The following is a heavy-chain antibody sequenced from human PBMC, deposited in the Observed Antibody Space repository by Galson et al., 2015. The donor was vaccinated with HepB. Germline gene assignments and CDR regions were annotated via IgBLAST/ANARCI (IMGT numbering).Heavy chain of an antibody. J-gene: IGHJ4*02. CDR1: GFTFSSYW. Sequence: SLRLSCAASGFTFSSYWMSWVRQAPGKGLEWVANIKKDGGDKYYVDSVKGRFTVSRDNAKGSLHLQMDSLRAEDTALYYCARGGGWYADYWGQGTLVTVSS. CDR2: IKKDGGDK. D-gene: IGHD2-15*01. V-gene: IGHV3-7*01. CDR3: ARGGGWYADY.